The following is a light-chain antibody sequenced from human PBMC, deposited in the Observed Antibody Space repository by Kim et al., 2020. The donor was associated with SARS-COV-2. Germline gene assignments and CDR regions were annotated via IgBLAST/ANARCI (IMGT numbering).Light chain of an antibody. V-gene: IGKV1-12*01. CDR3: QQANGAFA. CDR1: QGIGAW. CDR2: AAS. J-gene: IGKJ4*01. Sequence: DMQMTQSPSSVSASVGDRVTITCRASQGIGAWLVWYQQKPGKAPKRLIYAASTLESGVPARFSGSGSGTDFTLTISGLQSEDFATYYCQQANGAFAFGGGTRVEI.